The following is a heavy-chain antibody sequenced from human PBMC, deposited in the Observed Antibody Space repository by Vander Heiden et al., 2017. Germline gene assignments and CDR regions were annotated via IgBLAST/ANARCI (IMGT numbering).Heavy chain of an antibody. J-gene: IGHJ4*02. Sequence: QVQLVESGGGVVQPGRSLRLPCAAAGFTFSNLGMHWVRQSSGKGLEWVAFIWFDGSTKYYADSVKGRFTISRDNSKDTLFLQMNSLRAGDTAVYYCARGNGGGNALDSWGQGTLVTVSS. CDR2: IWFDGSTK. D-gene: IGHD1-1*01. V-gene: IGHV3-33*01. CDR1: GFTFSNLG. CDR3: ARGNGGGNALDS.